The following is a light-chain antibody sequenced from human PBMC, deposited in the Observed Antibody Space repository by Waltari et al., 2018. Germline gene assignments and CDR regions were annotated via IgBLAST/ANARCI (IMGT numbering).Light chain of an antibody. CDR2: HSS. Sequence: EIVLTQSPGTLSLSPGERATLSCRASQSVSIYLAWYQQKPGQAPRLLMYHSSTRATGSPDRFSGSGSGTDFSLTISRLEPEDFAVYYCQNYERLPATFGQGTKVEIK. CDR3: QNYERLPAT. V-gene: IGKV3-20*01. CDR1: QSVSIY. J-gene: IGKJ1*01.